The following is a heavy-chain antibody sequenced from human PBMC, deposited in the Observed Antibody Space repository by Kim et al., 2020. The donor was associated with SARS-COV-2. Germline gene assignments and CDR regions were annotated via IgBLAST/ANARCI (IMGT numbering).Heavy chain of an antibody. CDR3: ARGHRATVTPSWFDP. D-gene: IGHD4-4*01. Sequence: ANSVKGRFTNSRDNTKNTLYLQMGSLRAEDMAVYYCARGHRATVTPSWFDPWGQGTLVTVSS. V-gene: IGHV3-64*01. J-gene: IGHJ5*02.